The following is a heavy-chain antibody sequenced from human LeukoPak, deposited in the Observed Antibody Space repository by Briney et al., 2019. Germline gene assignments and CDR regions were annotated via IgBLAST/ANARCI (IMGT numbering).Heavy chain of an antibody. J-gene: IGHJ5*02. CDR3: ARGSGGWYDNWSDP. V-gene: IGHV1-69*05. CDR1: GGTFSSYA. CDR2: IIPIFGTA. D-gene: IGHD6-19*01. Sequence: SVKVSCKASGGTFSSYAISWVRQAPGQGLEWMGRIIPIFGTANYAQKFQGRVTITTDESTSTAYMELSILRSEDTAVYYCARGSGGWYDNWSDPWGQGTLVTVSS.